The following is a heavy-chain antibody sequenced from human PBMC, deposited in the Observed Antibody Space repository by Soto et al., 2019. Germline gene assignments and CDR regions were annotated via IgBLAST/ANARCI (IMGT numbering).Heavy chain of an antibody. D-gene: IGHD3-22*01. CDR1: GFTFSSYA. V-gene: IGHV3-23*01. J-gene: IGHJ1*01. CDR2: ISGSGGST. Sequence: GGSLRLSCAASGFTFSSYAMSWVRQAPGKGLEWVSAISGSGGSTYYADSVKGRFTISRDNSKNTLYLQMNSLRAEDTAVYYCAKVMHDSSGYYEYFQHWGQGTLVTVSS. CDR3: AKVMHDSSGYYEYFQH.